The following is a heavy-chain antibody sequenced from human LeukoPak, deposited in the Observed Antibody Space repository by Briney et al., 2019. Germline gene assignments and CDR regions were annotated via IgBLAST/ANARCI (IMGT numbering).Heavy chain of an antibody. CDR2: ISSSSSYI. CDR1: GFTFRSYN. CDR3: ARDTHWLRLGY. Sequence: GGSLRLSCAASGFTFRSYNMNWVRQAPGKGLEWVSSISSSSSYIYYADSVKGRFTISRDNAKNSLYLQMNSLRAEDTAVYYCARDTHWLRLGYWGQGTLVTVSS. D-gene: IGHD5-12*01. V-gene: IGHV3-21*01. J-gene: IGHJ4*02.